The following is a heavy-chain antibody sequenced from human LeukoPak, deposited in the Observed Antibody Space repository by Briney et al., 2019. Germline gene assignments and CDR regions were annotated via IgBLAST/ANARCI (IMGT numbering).Heavy chain of an antibody. Sequence: GGSLRLSCAASGFTFSSYWVSWVRQAPGKGLEWVANIKQDGSEKYYVDSVKGRFTISRDNAKNSLYLQMNSLRAEDTAVYYCARGMGFDDIFDYWGQGTLVTVSS. J-gene: IGHJ4*02. CDR2: IKQDGSEK. CDR1: GFTFSSYW. CDR3: ARGMGFDDIFDY. D-gene: IGHD3-9*01. V-gene: IGHV3-7*03.